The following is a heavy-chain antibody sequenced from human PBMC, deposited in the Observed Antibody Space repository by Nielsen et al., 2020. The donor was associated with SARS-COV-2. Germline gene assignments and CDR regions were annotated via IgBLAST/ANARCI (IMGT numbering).Heavy chain of an antibody. Sequence: EGSLRLSCAASGFTFSSYWMSWVRQAPGKGLEWVANIKQDGSEKYYVDSVKGRFTISRDNAKNSLYLQMNSLRAEDTAVYYCARDRYYDFWSGSPAGDAFDIWGQGTMVTVSS. D-gene: IGHD3-3*01. J-gene: IGHJ3*02. CDR1: GFTFSSYW. V-gene: IGHV3-7*03. CDR3: ARDRYYDFWSGSPAGDAFDI. CDR2: IKQDGSEK.